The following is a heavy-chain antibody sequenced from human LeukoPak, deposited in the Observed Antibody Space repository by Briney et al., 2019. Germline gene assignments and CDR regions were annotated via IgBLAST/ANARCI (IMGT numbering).Heavy chain of an antibody. D-gene: IGHD6-19*01. CDR3: ARSSSGWRAGYYFYYMDI. CDR1: GGSISSFY. J-gene: IGHJ6*03. Sequence: PSETLSLTCTASGGSISSFYWNWIRQPPGKGLEWTGYISYSGSTNYNPSLKSRVTMSVDTSKSQFSLKLSTVTAADTAVYYCARSSSGWRAGYYFYYMDIWGKGTTVTISS. CDR2: ISYSGST. V-gene: IGHV4-59*01.